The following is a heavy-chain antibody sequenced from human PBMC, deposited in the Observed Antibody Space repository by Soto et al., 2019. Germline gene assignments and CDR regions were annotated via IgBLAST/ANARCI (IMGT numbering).Heavy chain of an antibody. CDR3: ARGLVGYCSSTSCSGRYYYYYYMDV. V-gene: IGHV4-34*01. CDR2: INHSGST. CDR1: GGSFSGYY. Sequence: QVQLQQWGAGLLKPSETLSLTCAVYGGSFSGYYWSWIRQPPGKGLEWIGEINHSGSTNYNPSLKSRVTISVDTSKNQFSLKLSSVTAAHTAVYYCARGLVGYCSSTSCSGRYYYYYYMDVWGKGTTVTVSS. J-gene: IGHJ6*03. D-gene: IGHD2-2*01.